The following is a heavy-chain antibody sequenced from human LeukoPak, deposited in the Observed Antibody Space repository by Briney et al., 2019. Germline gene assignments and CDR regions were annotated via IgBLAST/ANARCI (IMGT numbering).Heavy chain of an antibody. CDR2: IIPIFGTA. CDR3: ARDDIVVAVRYYYYGMDV. J-gene: IGHJ6*02. V-gene: IGHV1-69*13. CDR1: GYTFTGYY. D-gene: IGHD2-15*01. Sequence: SVKVSCKASGYTFTGYYMHWVRQAPGQGLEWMGGIIPIFGTANYAQKFQGRVTITADESTSTAYMELSSLRSEDTAVYYCARDDIVVAVRYYYYGMDVWGQGTTVTVSS.